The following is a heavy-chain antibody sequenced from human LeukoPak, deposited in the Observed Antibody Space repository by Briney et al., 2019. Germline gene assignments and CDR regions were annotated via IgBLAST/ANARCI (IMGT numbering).Heavy chain of an antibody. V-gene: IGHV3-21*01. Sequence: GGSLRLSCAASGFTFSTYTMIWVRQAPGKGLEWVSSITSAGNFIYYADSLRGRFTVSRDNAKNSLYLQMNRLRAEDTAMYYCARADYGGNSDAFDIWGQGIMVTVSS. D-gene: IGHD4-23*01. CDR3: ARADYGGNSDAFDI. CDR1: GFTFSTYT. CDR2: ITSAGNFI. J-gene: IGHJ3*02.